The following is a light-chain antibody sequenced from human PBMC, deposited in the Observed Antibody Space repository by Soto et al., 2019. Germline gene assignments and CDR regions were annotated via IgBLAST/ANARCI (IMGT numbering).Light chain of an antibody. CDR3: QVWDSSSDPYV. J-gene: IGLJ1*01. CDR1: NIGSKS. V-gene: IGLV3-21*02. Sequence: SSELTQPPSVSVAPGQTARITCGGNNIGSKSVHWYQQKPRQAPVLVVYDDSDRPSGIPERFSGSNSGNTATLTISRVEAGDEADYYCQVWDSSSDPYVFGTGTKLTVL. CDR2: DDS.